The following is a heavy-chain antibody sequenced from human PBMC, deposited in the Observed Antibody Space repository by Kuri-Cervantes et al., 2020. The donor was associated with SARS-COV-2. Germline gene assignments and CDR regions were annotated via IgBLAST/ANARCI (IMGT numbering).Heavy chain of an antibody. D-gene: IGHD2-2*01. CDR2: IYYSGST. CDR3: ARQEIHSIVVVPAAIDY. J-gene: IGHJ4*02. V-gene: IGHV4-39*01. CDR1: GGSISSYY. Sequence: ESLKISCTVSGGSISSYYWGWIRQPPGKGLEWIGSIYYSGSTYYNPSLKSRVTISVDTSKNQFSLKLSSVTAADTAVYYCARQEIHSIVVVPAAIDYWGQGTLVTVSS.